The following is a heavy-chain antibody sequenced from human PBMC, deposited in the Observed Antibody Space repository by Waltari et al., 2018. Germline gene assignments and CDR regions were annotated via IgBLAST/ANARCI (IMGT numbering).Heavy chain of an antibody. D-gene: IGHD7-27*01. CDR2: ISSSGSTI. Sequence: EVQLVESGGGLVQPGGSLRLSCAASGFTFSSYEMNWVRQAPGKGLEWVSYISSSGSTIYYADSVKGRFTISRDNAKNSLYLQMNSLRAEDTAVYYCARDDELGAFDIWGQGTMVTVSS. J-gene: IGHJ3*02. CDR1: GFTFSSYE. CDR3: ARDDELGAFDI. V-gene: IGHV3-48*03.